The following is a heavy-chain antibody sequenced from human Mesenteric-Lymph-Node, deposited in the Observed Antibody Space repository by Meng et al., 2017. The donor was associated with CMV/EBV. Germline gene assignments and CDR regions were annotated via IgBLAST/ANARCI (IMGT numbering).Heavy chain of an antibody. CDR3: ATYSNLRAHAMDV. CDR1: GDTFNSLT. D-gene: IGHD3-10*01. J-gene: IGHJ6*02. V-gene: IGHV1-69*02. Sequence: SVKVSCKASGDTFNSLTISWVRQAPGQGLEWMGRVIPILDEANYPQKFQGRVTITADKSTSTAYMELSSLRYEDTAVYYCATYSNLRAHAMDVWGQGTTVTVS. CDR2: VIPILDEA.